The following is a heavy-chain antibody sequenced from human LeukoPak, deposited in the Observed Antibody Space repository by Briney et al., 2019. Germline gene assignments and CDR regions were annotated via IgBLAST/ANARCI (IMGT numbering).Heavy chain of an antibody. D-gene: IGHD6-19*01. CDR1: GFTFSDYY. V-gene: IGHV3-11*01. CDR3: ARDNLAIAVAGTGY. Sequence: GGSLRLSCVASGFTFSDYYMNWIRQVPGKGLEWVSYISSSGSTIYYADSVKGRFTISRDNAKNSLYLQMNSLRAEDTAVYYCARDNLAIAVAGTGYWGQGTLVTVSS. J-gene: IGHJ4*02. CDR2: ISSSGSTI.